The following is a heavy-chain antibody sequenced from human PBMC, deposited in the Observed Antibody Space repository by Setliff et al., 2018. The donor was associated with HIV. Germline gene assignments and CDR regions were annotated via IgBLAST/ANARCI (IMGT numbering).Heavy chain of an antibody. CDR1: GDSIITYY. V-gene: IGHV4-59*01. D-gene: IGHD3-3*01. CDR3: ARGAYYNFWSGYSAGGGSLGP. J-gene: IGHJ5*02. Sequence: SETLSLTCTVSGDSIITYYWTWIRQPPGKGLEWIGYVHHSGSSDYTPALKRRVTISLDTSKNQFSLKLSSVTAADTAVYYCARGAYYNFWSGYSAGGGSLGPWGQGTLVTVSS. CDR2: VHHSGSS.